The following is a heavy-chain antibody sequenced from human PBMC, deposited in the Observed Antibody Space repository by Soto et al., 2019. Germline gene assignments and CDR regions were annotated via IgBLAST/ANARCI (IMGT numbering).Heavy chain of an antibody. D-gene: IGHD2-15*01. Sequence: ASVKVSCKASGYTFTSYDINWVRQATGQGLEWMGWMSPNSDDTGYAQKFQGRVSLTRNTSISTAYMELSSLRSEDTAVYYCARMSGSLGAFDIWGQGTIVTVSS. J-gene: IGHJ3*02. CDR1: GYTFTSYD. CDR2: MSPNSDDT. CDR3: ARMSGSLGAFDI. V-gene: IGHV1-8*01.